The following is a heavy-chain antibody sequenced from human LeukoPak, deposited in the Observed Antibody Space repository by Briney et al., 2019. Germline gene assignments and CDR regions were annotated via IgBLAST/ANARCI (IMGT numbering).Heavy chain of an antibody. CDR1: GGSISSSSYY. Sequence: SETLSLTCTVSGGSISSSSYYWGWIRQPPGKGLEWIGSIYYSGSTYYNPSLKSRVTISVDTSKNQFSLKLSSVTAADTAVYYCARQLEAYCSSTSCQGWFDPWGQGTLVTVSS. CDR3: ARQLEAYCSSTSCQGWFDP. V-gene: IGHV4-39*01. D-gene: IGHD2-2*01. J-gene: IGHJ5*02. CDR2: IYYSGST.